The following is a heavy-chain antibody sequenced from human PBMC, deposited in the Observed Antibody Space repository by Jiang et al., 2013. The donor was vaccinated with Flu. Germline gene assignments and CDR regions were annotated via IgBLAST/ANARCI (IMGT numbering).Heavy chain of an antibody. D-gene: IGHD3-22*01. CDR3: ARYYYDSSGYYSLDY. J-gene: IGHJ4*02. CDR1: GGSISSYY. Sequence: GGSISSYYWSWIRQPPGKGLEWIGYIYYSGSTNYNPSLKSRVTISVDTSKNQFSLKLSSVTAADTAVYYCARYYYDSSGYYSLDYWGRGTLVTVSS. CDR2: IYYSGST. V-gene: IGHV4-59*01.